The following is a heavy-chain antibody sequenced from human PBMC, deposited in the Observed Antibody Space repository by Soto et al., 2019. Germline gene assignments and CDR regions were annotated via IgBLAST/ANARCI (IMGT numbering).Heavy chain of an antibody. CDR1: GFTFGDYA. CDR3: TRIRAGTVGAFDI. Sequence: GGSLRLSCTASGFTFGDYAMSWFRQAPGKGLEWVGFIRSKAYGGTTEYAASVKGRFTISRDDSKSIAYLQMNSLKTEDTAVYYCTRIRAGTVGAFDIWGQGTMVTVSS. CDR2: IRSKAYGGTT. J-gene: IGHJ3*02. D-gene: IGHD3-10*01. V-gene: IGHV3-49*03.